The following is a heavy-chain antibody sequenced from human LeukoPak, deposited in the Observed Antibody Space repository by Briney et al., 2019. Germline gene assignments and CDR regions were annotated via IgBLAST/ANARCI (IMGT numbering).Heavy chain of an antibody. V-gene: IGHV3-66*02. CDR2: IYSGGST. CDR3: ARERVVVPAAFFDY. D-gene: IGHD2-2*01. Sequence: GGSLRLSCAASGFTVSSNYMSWVRQAPGKGLEWVSVIYSGGSTYYADSVNGRFTISRDNSKNTLYLQMNSLRAEDTAVYYCARERVVVPAAFFDYWGQGTLVTVSS. J-gene: IGHJ4*02. CDR1: GFTVSSNY.